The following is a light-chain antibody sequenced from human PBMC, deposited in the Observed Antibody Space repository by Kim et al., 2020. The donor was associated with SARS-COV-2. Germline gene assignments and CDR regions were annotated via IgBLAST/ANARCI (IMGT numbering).Light chain of an antibody. CDR2: RNN. V-gene: IGLV1-47*01. CDR1: GSNIGSNY. Sequence: GRRVTISCSGSGSNIGSNYVYWDQQLPGTAPKLLIYRNNQRPSGVPDRFSGSKSGTSASLAISGLRSEDEADYSCAAWDDSLSGWVFGGGTQLTVL. J-gene: IGLJ3*02. CDR3: AAWDDSLSGWV.